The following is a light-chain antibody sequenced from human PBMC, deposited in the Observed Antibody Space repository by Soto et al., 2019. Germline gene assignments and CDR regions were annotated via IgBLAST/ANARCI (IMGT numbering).Light chain of an antibody. CDR2: LNN. V-gene: IGLV1-47*02. Sequence: QSVLTQPPSASGTPGQRVSISCSGTNSNIGGNYVYWYQHVPGKALKLLISLNNQRPSGVPDRFSGSKSGTSASLAISGLRSEDEAHYYCAAWDDSLSGPVFGGGTKVTVL. J-gene: IGLJ2*01. CDR3: AAWDDSLSGPV. CDR1: NSNIGGNY.